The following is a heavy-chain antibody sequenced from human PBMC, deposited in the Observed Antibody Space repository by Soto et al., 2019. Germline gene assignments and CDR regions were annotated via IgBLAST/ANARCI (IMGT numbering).Heavy chain of an antibody. CDR1: GFTFSSYW. Sequence: GYLRLSCPASGFTFSSYWMHWVRQAPGKGLVWVSRINSAGSITSYADSVRGRFTLSRDHAKNTLDLKMNSLLAEDTPVSYCSRDISGLPGPAPEYWGQGT. V-gene: IGHV3-74*01. J-gene: IGHJ4*02. CDR3: SRDISGLPGPAPEY. D-gene: IGHD6-19*01. CDR2: INSAGSIT.